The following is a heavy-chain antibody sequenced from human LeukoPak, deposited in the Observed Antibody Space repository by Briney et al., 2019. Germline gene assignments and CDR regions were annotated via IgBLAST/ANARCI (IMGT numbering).Heavy chain of an antibody. CDR1: GFTFSSYA. CDR2: ISYDGSNK. Sequence: GRSLRLSCAASGFTFSSYAMHWVRQAPGKGLEWVAVISYDGSNKYYADSVKGRFTISRDSSKNTLYLQMNSLRAEDTAVYYCARRKIDGIWFAEFVFDFWGQGTLVTVSS. V-gene: IGHV3-30*07. D-gene: IGHD3-10*01. CDR3: ARRKIDGIWFAEFVFDF. J-gene: IGHJ4*02.